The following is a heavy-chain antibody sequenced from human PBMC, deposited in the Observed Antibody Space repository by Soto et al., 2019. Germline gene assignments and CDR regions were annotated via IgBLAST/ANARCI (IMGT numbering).Heavy chain of an antibody. CDR1: GYTFTSYG. V-gene: IGHV1-18*01. CDR2: ISAYNGNT. CDR3: AREAYCSSTSCYADTDY. J-gene: IGHJ4*02. D-gene: IGHD2-2*01. Sequence: ASVKVSCKASGYTFTSYGISWVRQAPGQGLEWMGWISAYNGNTNYAQKLQGRVTMTTDTSTSTAYMELRSLRSDDTAVYYCAREAYCSSTSCYADTDYWGQGILVTVSS.